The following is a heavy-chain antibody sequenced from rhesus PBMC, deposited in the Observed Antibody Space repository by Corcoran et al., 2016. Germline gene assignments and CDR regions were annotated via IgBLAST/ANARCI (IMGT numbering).Heavy chain of an antibody. Sequence: QVTLKESGPALVKPTQTLTLPCPSSGFSISTTGTGVCWIRQPPGKALEWLASIYWNDSKYYSTSLKSRHTIPKDTSKDQEVLPRTNMNPVDTATYCCARGHASRAAAGSWGQGGVVTVSS. D-gene: IGHD6-31*01. V-gene: IGHV2-95*01. CDR1: GFSISTTGTG. CDR2: IYWNDSK. J-gene: IGHJ6*01. CDR3: ARGHASRAAAGS.